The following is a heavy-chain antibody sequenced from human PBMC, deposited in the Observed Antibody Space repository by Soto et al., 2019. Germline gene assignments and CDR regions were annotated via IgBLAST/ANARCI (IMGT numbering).Heavy chain of an antibody. Sequence: SETLSLTCSVSGESINSGGYYWSWIRHHPGKGLEWIGYIYDSESAYYNPSLKSRVTISMDTSKNHFAMRLSSVTAADTAVYYCVRASSSSSAADYWGQGTQVTVSS. CDR3: VRASSSSSAADY. J-gene: IGHJ4*02. CDR1: GESINSGGYY. CDR2: IYDSESA. D-gene: IGHD6-6*01. V-gene: IGHV4-31*03.